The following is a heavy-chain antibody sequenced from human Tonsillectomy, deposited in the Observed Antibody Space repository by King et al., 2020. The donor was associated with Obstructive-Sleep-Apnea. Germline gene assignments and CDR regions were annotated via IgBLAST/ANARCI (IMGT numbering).Heavy chain of an antibody. CDR3: ARGFLEWSSFDY. J-gene: IGHJ4*02. CDR1: GGSISSSSYY. V-gene: IGHV4-39*07. CDR2: IYYSGST. D-gene: IGHD3-3*01. Sequence: QLQESGPGLVKPSETLSLTCTVSGGSISSSSYYWGWIRQPPGKGLEWIGSIYYSGSTYYNPSLKSRVTISVDPSKNQFSLKLSSVTAADTAVYYCARGFLEWSSFDYWGQGTLVTVSS.